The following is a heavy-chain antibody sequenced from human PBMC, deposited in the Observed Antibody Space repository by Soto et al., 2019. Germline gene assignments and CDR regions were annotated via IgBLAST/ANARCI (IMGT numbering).Heavy chain of an antibody. CDR2: VEYGGST. D-gene: IGHD4-17*01. CDR1: GGSIISSNFY. J-gene: IGHJ5*02. Sequence: QLQESGPGLVKPSETLSLTCTVSGGSIISSNFYWGWIRQPPGKGLERTGSVEYGGSTFDNPSLKSRVTLSADTSKNQFSLKLTSVTAAYTAIYYCARHVRGAVTINWFDPCCHGTLVTVSS. V-gene: IGHV4-39*01. CDR3: ARHVRGAVTINWFDP.